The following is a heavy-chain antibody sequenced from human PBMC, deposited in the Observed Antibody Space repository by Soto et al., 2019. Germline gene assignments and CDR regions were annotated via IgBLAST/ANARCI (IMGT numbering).Heavy chain of an antibody. CDR2: IKQDGSEI. Sequence: PGGSLRLSCAASGFSLSTYWMTWVRQAPGKGLEWVANIKQDGSEIYYGDSVKGRFTISRDNAENSLYLQMNSLRSEDTAVYYCAKDTFYHDSSGSSAFDSWGQGTLLNVSS. CDR3: AKDTFYHDSSGSSAFDS. CDR1: GFSLSTYW. D-gene: IGHD3-22*01. V-gene: IGHV3-7*01. J-gene: IGHJ4*02.